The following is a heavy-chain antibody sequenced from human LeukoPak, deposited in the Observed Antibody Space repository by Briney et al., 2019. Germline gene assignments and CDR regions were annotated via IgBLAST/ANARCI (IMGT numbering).Heavy chain of an antibody. CDR2: IYYSGST. CDR1: GGSISSYY. V-gene: IGHV4-59*08. J-gene: IGHJ4*02. Sequence: SETLSLTCTVSGGSISSYYWSWIRQHPGKGLEWIGYIYYSGSTNYNPSLKSRVTISVDTSKNQFSLKLSSVTAADTAVYYCARSYKPPGTFDYWGQGTLVTVSS. D-gene: IGHD3-10*01. CDR3: ARSYKPPGTFDY.